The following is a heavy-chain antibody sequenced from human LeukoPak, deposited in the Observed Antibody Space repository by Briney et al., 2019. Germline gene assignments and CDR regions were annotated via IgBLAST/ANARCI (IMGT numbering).Heavy chain of an antibody. V-gene: IGHV4-59*01. D-gene: IGHD6-19*01. Sequence: SETLSLTCTVSGGSISSYYWSWIRQPPGKGLEWIGYIYYSGSTNYNPSLKSRVTISVDTSKNQFPLKLSSVTAADTAVYYCARLPPDSSGWYFADYWGQGTLVTVSS. J-gene: IGHJ4*02. CDR3: ARLPPDSSGWYFADY. CDR2: IYYSGST. CDR1: GGSISSYY.